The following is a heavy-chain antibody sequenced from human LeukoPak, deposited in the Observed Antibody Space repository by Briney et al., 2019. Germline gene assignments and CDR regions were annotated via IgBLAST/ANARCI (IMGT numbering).Heavy chain of an antibody. J-gene: IGHJ6*02. V-gene: IGHV1-46*01. Sequence: ASVKVSCKASGYTFTSYYMHWVRQAPGQGLEWMGIIIPSGGSTSYAQKFQGRVAMTRDTSTSTVYMELSSLRSEDTAVYYCARGDYDFWSGYPYGMDVWGQGTTVTVSS. CDR3: ARGDYDFWSGYPYGMDV. CDR2: IIPSGGST. D-gene: IGHD3-3*01. CDR1: GYTFTSYY.